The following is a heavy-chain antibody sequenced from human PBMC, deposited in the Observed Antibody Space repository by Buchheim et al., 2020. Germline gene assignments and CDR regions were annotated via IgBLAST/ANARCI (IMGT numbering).Heavy chain of an antibody. J-gene: IGHJ3*02. CDR1: GFTFSSYW. D-gene: IGHD6-13*01. CDR3: ARDPYSSNQGTHAFDI. V-gene: IGHV3-74*01. CDR2: IKSDGSST. Sequence: EVQLVESGGGLVQPGGSLRLSCAASGFTFSSYWMHWVRQAPGKGLVWVSRIKSDGSSTNYADSVKGRFTISSYNAKNTLYLQMNSLRAEDTAVYYCARDPYSSNQGTHAFDIWGQGT.